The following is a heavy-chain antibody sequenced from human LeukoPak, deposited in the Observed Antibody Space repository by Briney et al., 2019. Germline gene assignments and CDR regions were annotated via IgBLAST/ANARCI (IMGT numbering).Heavy chain of an antibody. Sequence: PPETLSLTCTVSGGXISSHYWSWIRQPPGKGLEWIGYISYSGSTNYNPSLKSRVNISVDTSKNQFSLKLSSVTAADTAVYYCARDDYGDYFDYWGQGTLVTVSS. CDR3: ARDDYGDYFDY. V-gene: IGHV4-59*08. CDR2: ISYSGST. J-gene: IGHJ4*02. D-gene: IGHD4-17*01. CDR1: GGXISSHY.